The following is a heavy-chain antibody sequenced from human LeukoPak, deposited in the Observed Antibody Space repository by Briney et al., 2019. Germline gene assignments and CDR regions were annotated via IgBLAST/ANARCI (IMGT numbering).Heavy chain of an antibody. CDR3: TTASSGGSFKPYYFDY. CDR2: IKSKTWGGTT. J-gene: IGHJ4*02. CDR1: GFTFSNAL. V-gene: IGHV3-15*01. D-gene: IGHD2-15*01. Sequence: GGSLRLSCAASGFTFSNALMSWVRQAPGKGLEWVGRIKSKTWGGTTDYAAPVKGRFTISRDDSKNTLDLQMNSLKTEDTAVYYCTTASSGGSFKPYYFDYWGQGTLVTVSS.